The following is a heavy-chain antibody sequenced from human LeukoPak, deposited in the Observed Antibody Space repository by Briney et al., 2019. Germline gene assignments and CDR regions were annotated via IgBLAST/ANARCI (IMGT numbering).Heavy chain of an antibody. J-gene: IGHJ4*02. V-gene: IGHV3-30*18. D-gene: IGHD5-12*01. CDR1: GFTFSSYG. CDR2: ISYDGSNK. Sequence: SLKISCAASGFTFSSYGMHWVRQAPGKGLDWVAVISYDGSNKYYADSVKGRFTISRDNSKNTLFLQMNSLRAEDTAVYYCAKGSNRGVATIDYWGQGTLVTVSS. CDR3: AKGSNRGVATIDY.